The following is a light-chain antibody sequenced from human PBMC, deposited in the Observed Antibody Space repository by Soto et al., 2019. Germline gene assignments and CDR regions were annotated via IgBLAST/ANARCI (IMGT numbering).Light chain of an antibody. CDR2: EVS. CDR3: CSYTGSNTLVV. J-gene: IGLJ2*01. Sequence: QSALTQPRSVSGSLGQSVTISCTGTSSDVGGYNYVSWYRQEPGKAPKLIIYEVSKRPSGVPDRFSGSKSGTTASLTVSGLQAEDEANYYCCSYTGSNTLVVFGGGTKVTVL. V-gene: IGLV2-11*01. CDR1: SSDVGGYNY.